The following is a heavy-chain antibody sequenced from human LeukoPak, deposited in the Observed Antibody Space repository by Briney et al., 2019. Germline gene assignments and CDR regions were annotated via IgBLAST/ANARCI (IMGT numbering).Heavy chain of an antibody. CDR2: INHSGST. V-gene: IGHV4-34*01. J-gene: IGHJ3*02. D-gene: IGHD6-13*01. Sequence: PSETLSLTCAVYGGSFSGYYWSWIRQPPGKGLEWIGEINHSGSTNYNPSLKSRVTISVDTSKNQFSLKLSSVTAADTAVYYCARGLGYSSSWSLVDIWGQGTMVTVSS. CDR1: GGSFSGYY. CDR3: ARGLGYSSSWSLVDI.